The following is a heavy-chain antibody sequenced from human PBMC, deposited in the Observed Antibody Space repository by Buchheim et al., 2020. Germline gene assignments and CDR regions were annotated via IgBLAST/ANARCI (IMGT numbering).Heavy chain of an antibody. J-gene: IGHJ6*02. D-gene: IGHD2-2*01. CDR3: ARGVVVPAALAYYYYYYGMDV. CDR1: EFTFSSYE. CDR2: ISSSGSTI. V-gene: IGHV3-48*03. Sequence: EVQLVESGGGLVQPGGSLRLSCAASEFTFSSYEMNWVRQAPGKGLEWVSYISSSGSTIYYADSMKGRFTISRANAKNSLFLQMNSLRAEDTAVYYCARGVVVPAALAYYYYYYGMDVWGQGTT.